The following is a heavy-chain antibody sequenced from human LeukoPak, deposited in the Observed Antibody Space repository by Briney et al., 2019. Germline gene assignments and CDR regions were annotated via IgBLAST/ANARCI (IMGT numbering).Heavy chain of an antibody. CDR2: ISSGSTYI. V-gene: IGHV3-11*06. CDR3: VRAIDTGSSSPDY. J-gene: IGHJ4*02. Sequence: PGGSLKLSCAASGFTFSDYYMSWIRQAPGKGLEWVSYISSGSTYINYADSVKGRFTISRDNAKNSLYLQMNSLRAEDTALYYCVRAIDTGSSSPDYWGQGTLVTVSS. D-gene: IGHD3-9*01. CDR1: GFTFSDYY.